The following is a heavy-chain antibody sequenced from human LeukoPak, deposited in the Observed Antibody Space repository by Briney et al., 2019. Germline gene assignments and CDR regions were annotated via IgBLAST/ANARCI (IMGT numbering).Heavy chain of an antibody. V-gene: IGHV3-23*01. Sequence: GGSLRLSCAASGFTFSSYAMSWVRQAPGKGLEWVSAISGSGDTTHYADSVKGRFTISRDISKNTLYLLMNSPRAEDTAVYYCATRYGYFASWGQGTLVTVSS. J-gene: IGHJ4*02. CDR1: GFTFSSYA. D-gene: IGHD5-18*01. CDR3: ATRYGYFAS. CDR2: ISGSGDTT.